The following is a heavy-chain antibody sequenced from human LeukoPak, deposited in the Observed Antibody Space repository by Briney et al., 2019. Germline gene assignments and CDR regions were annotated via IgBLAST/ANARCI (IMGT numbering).Heavy chain of an antibody. CDR3: ARDPRMYNWFDP. J-gene: IGHJ5*02. Sequence: GGSLRLSCAASGFTVSSNYMSWIRQAPGKGLEWVSYISSSGSTIYYADPVKGRFTISRDNAKNSLYLQMNSLRAEDTAVYYCARDPRMYNWFDPWGQGTLVTVSS. CDR1: GFTVSSNY. V-gene: IGHV3-11*04. CDR2: ISSSGSTI.